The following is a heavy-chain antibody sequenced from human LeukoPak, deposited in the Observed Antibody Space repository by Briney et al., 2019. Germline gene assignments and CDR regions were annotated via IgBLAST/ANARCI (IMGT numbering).Heavy chain of an antibody. V-gene: IGHV5-51*01. Sequence: GESLKISCKGYGYSFANYWIAWVRQMPDKGLECMGIIYPDDSDVRYGPSYQGQVTISGDKSISTVYLQWSSLKASDTAVYYCARQGAHSSSWYNDWGQGTLVTVSS. J-gene: IGHJ4*02. CDR3: ARQGAHSSSWYND. D-gene: IGHD6-13*01. CDR1: GYSFANYW. CDR2: IYPDDSDV.